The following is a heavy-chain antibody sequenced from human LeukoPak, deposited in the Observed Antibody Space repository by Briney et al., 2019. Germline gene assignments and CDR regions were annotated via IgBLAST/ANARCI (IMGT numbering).Heavy chain of an antibody. CDR3: AREVGATTRYFDY. D-gene: IGHD1-26*01. CDR2: INSDGSST. CDR1: GFTFSNYW. J-gene: IGHJ4*02. Sequence: GGSLRLSCAASGFTFSNYWMHWVRQAPGKGLVWVSRINSDGSSTSYADSVKGRFTISRDIAKNTIYLQMNSLRAEDAAVYYCAREVGATTRYFDYWGQGTLVTVSS. V-gene: IGHV3-74*01.